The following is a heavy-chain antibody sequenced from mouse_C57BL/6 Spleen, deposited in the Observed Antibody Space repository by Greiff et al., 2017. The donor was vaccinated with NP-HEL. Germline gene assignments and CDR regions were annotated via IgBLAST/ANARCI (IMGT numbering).Heavy chain of an antibody. Sequence: EVKLQQSGAELVKPGASVKLSCTASGFNIKDYYMHWVKQRTEQGLEWIGRIDPEDGENKYDPKFQGKATITADTSSNTAYLQLSSLTSEDTAVYYCARFYGRSYLDYWGQGTTLTVSS. D-gene: IGHD1-1*01. J-gene: IGHJ2*01. CDR1: GFNIKDYY. CDR3: ARFYGRSYLDY. CDR2: IDPEDGEN. V-gene: IGHV14-2*01.